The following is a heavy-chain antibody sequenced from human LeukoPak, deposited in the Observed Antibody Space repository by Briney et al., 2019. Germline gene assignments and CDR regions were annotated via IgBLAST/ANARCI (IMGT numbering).Heavy chain of an antibody. V-gene: IGHV4-30-2*01. CDR2: ICHSGST. D-gene: IGHD3-3*02. CDR3: ARGLAGNWFDP. Sequence: SQTLSLTCAVSGGSISSGGYSWSWVRQPPGKGLEWIGYICHSGSTYYNPSLKSRVTISVDRSKNQFSLKLSSVTAADTAVYYCARGLAGNWFDPWGQGTLVTVSS. J-gene: IGHJ5*02. CDR1: GGSISSGGYS.